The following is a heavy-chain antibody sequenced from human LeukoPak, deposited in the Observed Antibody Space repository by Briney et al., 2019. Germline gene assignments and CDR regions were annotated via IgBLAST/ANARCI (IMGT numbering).Heavy chain of an antibody. J-gene: IGHJ4*02. Sequence: ASVKVSCKASGYTFTNFGISWVRQAPGQGLEWMGWISVYKGDTNYAQKFQGRVTMTEDTSTDTAYMELSSLRSEDTAVYYCATDLPVAATPRFGYWGQGTLVTVSS. CDR3: ATDLPVAATPRFGY. D-gene: IGHD2-15*01. V-gene: IGHV1-18*01. CDR1: GYTFTNFG. CDR2: ISVYKGDT.